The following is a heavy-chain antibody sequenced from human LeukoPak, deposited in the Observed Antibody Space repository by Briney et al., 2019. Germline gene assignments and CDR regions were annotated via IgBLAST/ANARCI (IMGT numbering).Heavy chain of an antibody. CDR1: GGSISSGGCY. V-gene: IGHV4-30-2*01. CDR3: ARWRGHCSSTSCSSFDY. CDR2: IYHSGST. J-gene: IGHJ4*02. Sequence: SETLSLTCTVSGGSISSGGCYWSWIRQPPGKGLEWIGYIYHSGSTYYNPSLKSRVTISVDRSKNQFSLKLSSVTAADTAVYYCARWRGHCSSTSCSSFDYWGQGTLVTVSS. D-gene: IGHD2-2*01.